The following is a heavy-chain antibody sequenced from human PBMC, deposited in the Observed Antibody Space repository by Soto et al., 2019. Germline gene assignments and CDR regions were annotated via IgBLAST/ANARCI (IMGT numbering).Heavy chain of an antibody. CDR3: ARDPKTSGGQHWAFNYFDS. Sequence: GGSLRLSCAASGFSFSISPMHWVRQAPGKGPEWVALTSYDGTNKFYADSVKGRFTISRDNSKSTLYLQVDSLRPEDAAVYYCARDPKTSGGQHWAFNYFDSWGQGTLVTVSS. CDR1: GFSFSISP. J-gene: IGHJ4*02. CDR2: TSYDGTNK. V-gene: IGHV3-30-3*01. D-gene: IGHD7-27*01.